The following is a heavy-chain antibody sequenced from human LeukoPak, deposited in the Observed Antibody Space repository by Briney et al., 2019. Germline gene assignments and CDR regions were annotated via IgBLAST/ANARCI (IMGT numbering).Heavy chain of an antibody. CDR3: ARLSDYGEYYYYYYGMDV. CDR1: GGSISSSSYY. Sequence: SETLSLTCTVSGGSISSSSYYWGWIRQPPGKGLEWIGSIYYSGSTYYNPSLESRVTISVDTSKNQFSLKLSSVTAADTAVYYCARLSDYGEYYYYYYGMDVWGQGTTVTVSS. V-gene: IGHV4-39*01. D-gene: IGHD4-17*01. J-gene: IGHJ6*02. CDR2: IYYSGST.